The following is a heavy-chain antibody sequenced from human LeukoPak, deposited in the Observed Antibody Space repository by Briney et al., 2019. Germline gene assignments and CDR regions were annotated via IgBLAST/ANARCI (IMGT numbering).Heavy chain of an antibody. V-gene: IGHV4-39*07. CDR2: IYYSGST. CDR1: GVSISSSSYY. J-gene: IGHJ6*03. CDR3: ARDQRSGYSGYDYYYYYYMDV. D-gene: IGHD5-12*01. Sequence: SETLSLTCTVSGVSISSSSYYWGWIRQPPGKGLEWIGSIYYSGSTYYNPSLKSRVTISVDTSKNQFSLNLSSVTAADTAVYYCARDQRSGYSGYDYYYYYYMDVWGKGTTVTVSS.